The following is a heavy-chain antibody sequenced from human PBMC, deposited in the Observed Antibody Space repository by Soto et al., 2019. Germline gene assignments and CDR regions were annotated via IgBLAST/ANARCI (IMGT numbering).Heavy chain of an antibody. CDR2: IKGDGSST. V-gene: IGHV3-74*01. CDR1: GFTFNDYW. Sequence: EVQLVESGGGLVQPGGSLRLSCAASGFTFNDYWMNWVRQAPGKGLVWVSRIKGDGSSTDYADSVKGRFTVSRDNAKKPLYLQLNSLRPEDTVGYYCARAFFISGGSKVDRGGQGPLFTVSS. J-gene: IGHJ4*02. D-gene: IGHD6-19*01. CDR3: ARAFFISGGSKVDR.